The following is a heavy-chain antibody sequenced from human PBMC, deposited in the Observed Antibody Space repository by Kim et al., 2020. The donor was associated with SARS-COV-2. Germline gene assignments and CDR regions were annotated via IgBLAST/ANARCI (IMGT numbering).Heavy chain of an antibody. Sequence: SETLSLTCTVSGGSISSYYWSWIRQPPGKGLEWIGYIYYSGSTNYNPSLKSRVTISVDTSKNQFSLKLSSVTAADTAVYYCGRDKGVYCGGDCYSGNWFDPWGQGTLVTVSS. V-gene: IGHV4-59*13. J-gene: IGHJ5*02. CDR3: GRDKGVYCGGDCYSGNWFDP. CDR2: IYYSGST. CDR1: GGSISSYY. D-gene: IGHD2-21*02.